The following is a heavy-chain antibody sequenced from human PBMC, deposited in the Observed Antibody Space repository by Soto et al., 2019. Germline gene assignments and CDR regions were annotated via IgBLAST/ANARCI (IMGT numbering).Heavy chain of an antibody. Sequence: GGSLRLSCVASGFTFSSYAMSWVRQVPGKGLEWVSTISDAAGSAYYVDSVKGRFTISRDNSKKTLYLQMNSLRAEDSAVYYCARPYGGKIGDAPDLWGPGTMFTVSS. CDR1: GFTFSSYA. CDR3: ARPYGGKIGDAPDL. V-gene: IGHV3-23*01. CDR2: ISDAAGSA. J-gene: IGHJ3*01. D-gene: IGHD4-17*01.